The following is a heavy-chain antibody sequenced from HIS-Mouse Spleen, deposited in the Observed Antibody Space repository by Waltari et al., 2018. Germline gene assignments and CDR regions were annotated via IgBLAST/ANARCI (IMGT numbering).Heavy chain of an antibody. CDR2: RNPNSGNT. CDR1: GYTFTSYD. Sequence: QVQLVQSGAEVKKPGASVKVSCKASGYTFTSYDINWVRQATGQGLEWMGWRNPNSGNTGYAQKFQSRVTMTRNTSISTAYMELSSLRSEDTAVYYCARTGYCTNGVCYGADYWGQGTLVTVSS. D-gene: IGHD2-8*01. J-gene: IGHJ4*02. V-gene: IGHV1-8*01. CDR3: ARTGYCTNGVCYGADY.